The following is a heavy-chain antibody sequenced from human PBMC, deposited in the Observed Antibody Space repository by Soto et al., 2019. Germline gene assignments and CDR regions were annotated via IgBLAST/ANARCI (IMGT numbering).Heavy chain of an antibody. CDR2: ISPIFGAT. J-gene: IGHJ4*01. D-gene: IGHD3-9*01. CDR1: GGSLSINA. Sequence: QVQLVQSGAEVKKPGSSVKVSCKTSGGSLSINAISWVRQARGQGFEWMGGISPIFGATKYIDKFQGRLPITADESTRTVYMKLGSLTSEDTAVYFCTKDHSSYDVLTVWGQGTQVTVSS. CDR3: TKDHSSYDVLTV. V-gene: IGHV1-69*01.